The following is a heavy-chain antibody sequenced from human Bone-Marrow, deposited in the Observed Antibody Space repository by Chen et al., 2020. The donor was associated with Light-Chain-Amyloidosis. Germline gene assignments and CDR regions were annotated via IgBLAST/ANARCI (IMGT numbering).Heavy chain of an antibody. CDR2: INEDGRES. CDR1: EFTFSSYW. V-gene: IGHV3-7*03. CDR3: TTSSGGD. J-gene: IGHJ4*02. D-gene: IGHD3-10*01. Sequence: EAQLEESGGGLVQPGGSLRLSCAASEFTFSSYWMSWVRQAPGKGLEWVANINEDGRESYYADSVRGRFTISRDNAKDSVYLQMNSLRPEDTAVYYCTTSSGGDWGQGTLVTVSS.